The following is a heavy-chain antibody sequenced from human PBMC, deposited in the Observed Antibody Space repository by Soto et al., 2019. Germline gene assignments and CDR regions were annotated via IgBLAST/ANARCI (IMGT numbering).Heavy chain of an antibody. CDR2: INPTGGTT. V-gene: IGHV1-46*01. J-gene: IGHJ5*02. D-gene: IGHD2-15*01. Sequence: ASVKVSCKASAHTFSIYFMHWVRQAPGQGLEWMGIINPTGGTTTYAQKFQGRITMTRDTSTSTVYMELSSLRSEDTAVYYCGRSSSRGRSWFDPWGQGTLVTVSS. CDR3: GRSSSRGRSWFDP. CDR1: AHTFSIYF.